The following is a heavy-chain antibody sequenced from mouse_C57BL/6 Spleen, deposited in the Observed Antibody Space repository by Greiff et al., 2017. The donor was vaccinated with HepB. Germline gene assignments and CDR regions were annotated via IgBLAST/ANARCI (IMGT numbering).Heavy chain of an antibody. CDR1: GYTFTSYW. CDR2: IDPSDSYT. D-gene: IGHD1-1*01. Sequence: QVQLQQPGAELVMPGASVKLSCKASGYTFTSYWMHWVKQRPGQGLEWIGEIDPSDSYTNYNQKFTGKSTLTVDKSSSTAYMQLSSLTSEDSAVYYCAATTGDYFDYWGQGTTLTVSS. J-gene: IGHJ2*01. CDR3: AATTGDYFDY. V-gene: IGHV1-69*01.